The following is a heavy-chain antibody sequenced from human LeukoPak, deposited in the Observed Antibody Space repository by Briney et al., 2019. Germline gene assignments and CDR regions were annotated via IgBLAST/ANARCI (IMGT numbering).Heavy chain of an antibody. CDR2: ISGSGGST. D-gene: IGHD3-22*01. J-gene: IGHJ4*02. CDR1: GFTFSSYA. V-gene: IGHV3-23*01. Sequence: GGSLRLSCAASGFTFSSYAMSWVRQAPGKGLEWVSAISGSGGSTYYADSVKGRFTISRDNSKNTLYLQMNSLRAEDTAVYYCVNYYDSSGYCPYVYYFDYWGQGTLVTVSS. CDR3: VNYYDSSGYCPYVYYFDY.